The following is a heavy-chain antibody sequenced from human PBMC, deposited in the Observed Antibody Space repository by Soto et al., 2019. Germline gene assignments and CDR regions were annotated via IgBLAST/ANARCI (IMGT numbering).Heavy chain of an antibody. CDR2: IYYSGST. CDR1: GGSSNSGGFY. Sequence: SETLSLTCTVSGGSSNSGGFYWSWIRQHPGKVLELIGYIYYSGSTYYNPSLKSRVIISVDTSKNQFSLRLRSVTAADTAVYYCARAASFYYDNNGYYHLDYWGQGALVTVSS. D-gene: IGHD3-22*01. CDR3: ARAASFYYDNNGYYHLDY. V-gene: IGHV4-31*03. J-gene: IGHJ4*02.